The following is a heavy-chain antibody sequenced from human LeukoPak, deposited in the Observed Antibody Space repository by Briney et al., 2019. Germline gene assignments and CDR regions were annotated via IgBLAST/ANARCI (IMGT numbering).Heavy chain of an antibody. CDR2: ISGDGGST. D-gene: IGHD3-16*02. J-gene: IGHJ4*02. CDR1: GFTFDDYA. CDR3: AKGHYDYVWGSYRPQYYFDY. Sequence: GGSLRLSCAASGFTFDDYAMHWVRQAPGKGLEWVSLISGDGGSTYYADSVKGRFTISRDNSKNSLYLQMNGLRTEDTALYYCAKGHYDYVWGSYRPQYYFDYRGQGTLVTVSS. V-gene: IGHV3-43*02.